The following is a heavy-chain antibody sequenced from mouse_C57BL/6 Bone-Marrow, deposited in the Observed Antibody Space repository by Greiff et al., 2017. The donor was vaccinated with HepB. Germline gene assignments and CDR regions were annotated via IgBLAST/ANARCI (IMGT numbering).Heavy chain of an antibody. J-gene: IGHJ4*01. CDR1: GYTFTSYW. V-gene: IGHV1-64*01. CDR3: APLRDYDENCYAMDY. CDR2: IHPNSGST. Sequence: VQLQQPGAELVKPGASVKLSCKASGYTFTSYWMHWVKQRPGQGLEWIGMIHPNSGSTNYNEKFKSKATLTVDKSSSTAYMQLSSLTSEDSAVYYCAPLRDYDENCYAMDYWGQGTSVTVSS. D-gene: IGHD2-4*01.